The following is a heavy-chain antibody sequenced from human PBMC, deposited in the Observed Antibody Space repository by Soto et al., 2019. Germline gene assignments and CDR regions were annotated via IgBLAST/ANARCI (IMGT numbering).Heavy chain of an antibody. V-gene: IGHV4-34*01. Sequence: SETLSLTCAVYGGSFSGYYWSWIRQPPGKGLEWIGEINHSGSTNYNPSLKSRVTISVDTSKNQFSLKLSSVTAADTAVYYCARGTRYYFDYWGQGTLVTVSS. D-gene: IGHD2-2*01. CDR3: ARGTRYYFDY. J-gene: IGHJ4*02. CDR2: INHSGST. CDR1: GGSFSGYY.